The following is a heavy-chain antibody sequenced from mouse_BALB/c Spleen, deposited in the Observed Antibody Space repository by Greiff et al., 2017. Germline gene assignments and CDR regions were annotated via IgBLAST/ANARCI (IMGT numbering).Heavy chain of an antibody. V-gene: IGHV5-6-5*01. Sequence: DVKLVESGGGLVKPGGSLKLSCAASGFTFSSYAMSWVRQTPEKRLEWVASISSGGSTYYPDSVKGRFTISRDNARNILYLQMSSLRSEDTAMYYCAREGGLRLRYFDYWGQGTTLTVSS. J-gene: IGHJ2*01. D-gene: IGHD1-2*01. CDR1: GFTFSSYA. CDR3: AREGGLRLRYFDY. CDR2: ISSGGST.